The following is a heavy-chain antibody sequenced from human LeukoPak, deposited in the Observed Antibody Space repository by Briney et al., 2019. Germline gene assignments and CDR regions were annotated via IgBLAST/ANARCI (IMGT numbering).Heavy chain of an antibody. J-gene: IGHJ3*02. CDR3: ARVDVVIVAFDI. Sequence: PGGSLRLSCAASGFTVSSNYMSWVRQAPGKGLEWVSVIYSGGSTYYADSVKGRFTISRDNSKNALYLQMNSLRAEDTAVYYCARVDVVIVAFDIWGQGTMVTVSS. CDR2: IYSGGST. CDR1: GFTVSSNY. D-gene: IGHD2-21*01. V-gene: IGHV3-66*01.